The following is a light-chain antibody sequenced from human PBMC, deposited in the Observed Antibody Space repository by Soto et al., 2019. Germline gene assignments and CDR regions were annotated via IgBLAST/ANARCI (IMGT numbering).Light chain of an antibody. CDR2: EGS. Sequence: HSVLTQPASVSGSPGQSITISCTGTISDVGSYDLVSWYQQHPGKAPKLMIYEGSKRPSGVSSRFSGSKSGNTASLTISGLQAEDEADYYCCSYAGSSTSWVFGGGTKLTVL. CDR3: CSYAGSSTSWV. J-gene: IGLJ3*02. CDR1: ISDVGSYDL. V-gene: IGLV2-23*01.